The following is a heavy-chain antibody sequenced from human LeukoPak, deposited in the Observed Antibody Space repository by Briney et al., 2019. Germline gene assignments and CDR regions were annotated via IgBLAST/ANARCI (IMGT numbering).Heavy chain of an antibody. D-gene: IGHD6-19*01. Sequence: GGSLRLSCAASGFTFSSYGMHWVRQAPGKGLEWVAVISYDGSNKYYADSVKGRFTISRDNSKNTLYLQMNSLRAEDTAVYYCAKDRGSGWYLGYFDYWGQGTLVTVSS. CDR1: GFTFSSYG. CDR2: ISYDGSNK. CDR3: AKDRGSGWYLGYFDY. J-gene: IGHJ4*02. V-gene: IGHV3-30*18.